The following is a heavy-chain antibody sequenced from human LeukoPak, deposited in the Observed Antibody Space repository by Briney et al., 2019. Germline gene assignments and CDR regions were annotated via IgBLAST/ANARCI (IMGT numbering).Heavy chain of an antibody. CDR3: AYSYGRGDYFDY. CDR2: ISNSGGS. Sequence: PSETLSLICTVSGGSIRNYYWSWIRQPPGKGLEWIAYISNSGGSNYNPSLKSRVTLSIDTSKNQFSLKLSSVTAADTAVYYCAYSYGRGDYFDYWGQGILVTVSS. V-gene: IGHV4-59*03. CDR1: GGSIRNYY. D-gene: IGHD5-18*01. J-gene: IGHJ4*02.